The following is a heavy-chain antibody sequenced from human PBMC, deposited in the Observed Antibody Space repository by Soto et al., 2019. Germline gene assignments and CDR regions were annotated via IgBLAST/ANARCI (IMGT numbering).Heavy chain of an antibody. CDR2: IGTGGDT. CDR1: GFAFSSYV. D-gene: IGHD6-13*01. Sequence: GGSLRLSCAASGFAFSSYVLHWVRRAPGKGPEWVSAIGTGGDTYYADSVMGRFTISRDNAKKSLYLQMNSLRAEETAVYYCAKDQGIAASHGIDWGQGTMVTVSS. J-gene: IGHJ3*01. CDR3: AKDQGIAASHGID. V-gene: IGHV3-13*01.